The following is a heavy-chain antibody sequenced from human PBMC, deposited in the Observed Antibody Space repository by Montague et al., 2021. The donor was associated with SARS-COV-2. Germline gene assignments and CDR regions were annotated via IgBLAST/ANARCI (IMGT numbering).Heavy chain of an antibody. CDR1: GFTFSYFE. CDR2: ISGAGTTI. CDR3: ARDLIVTDGISDY. J-gene: IGHJ4*02. V-gene: IGHV3-48*03. D-gene: IGHD3-16*02. Sequence: LRLSLSASGFTFSYFEMNWVRQAPGKGQEWISYISGAGTTIYYADSVKGRFTISRDNAKNSLYLQMNSLRAEDTAVYYCARDLIVTDGISDYWGQGTLVTVSS.